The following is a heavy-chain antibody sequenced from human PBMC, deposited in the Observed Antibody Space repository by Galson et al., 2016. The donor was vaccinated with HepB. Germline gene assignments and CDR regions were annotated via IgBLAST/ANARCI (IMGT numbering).Heavy chain of an antibody. CDR1: GYTLTRDY. Sequence: SVKVSCKASGYTLTRDYMHWVRQAPGQGLEWMGIINPDGGSTTYAQKFQGRVAMTSDSSTSTVYLELSSLRSDDTAVYFCARDPSSSGPGIRQNYYYYGLDVWGQGTTVTVSS. CDR2: INPDGGST. J-gene: IGHJ6*02. V-gene: IGHV1-46*01. D-gene: IGHD6-19*01. CDR3: ARDPSSSGPGIRQNYYYYGLDV.